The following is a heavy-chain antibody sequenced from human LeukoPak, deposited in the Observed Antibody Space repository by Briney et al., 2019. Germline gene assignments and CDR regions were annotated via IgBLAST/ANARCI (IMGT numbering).Heavy chain of an antibody. CDR2: INPSGGST. D-gene: IGHD3-16*01. CDR1: GYTFTSYY. V-gene: IGHV1-46*01. Sequence: GASVKVSCKASGYTFTSYYMHWERQAPGQGLEWMGIINPSGGSTSYAQKFQGRVTMTRDTSTSTVYMELSSLRSEDTAVYYCAREGAAGGWFDPWGQGTLVTVSS. J-gene: IGHJ5*02. CDR3: AREGAAGGWFDP.